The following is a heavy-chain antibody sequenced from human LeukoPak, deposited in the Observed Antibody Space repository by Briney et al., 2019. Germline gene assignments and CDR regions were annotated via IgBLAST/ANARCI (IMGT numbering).Heavy chain of an antibody. CDR1: GFIFTNAW. CDR3: TVYYYDSSGHYFDY. Sequence: GGSLRLSCAASGFIFTNAWMSWVRQAPGKGLEWVGRIKSKTDGGTTDYAAPVKGRFTISRDDSKNTLYLQMNSLKTEDTAVYYCTVYYYDSSGHYFDYWGQGTLVTVSS. CDR2: IKSKTDGGTT. D-gene: IGHD3-22*01. V-gene: IGHV3-15*01. J-gene: IGHJ4*02.